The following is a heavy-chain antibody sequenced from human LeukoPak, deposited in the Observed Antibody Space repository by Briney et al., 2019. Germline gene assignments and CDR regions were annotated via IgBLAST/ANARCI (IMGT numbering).Heavy chain of an antibody. CDR3: ARFSVAAAGTGWFDP. J-gene: IGHJ5*02. V-gene: IGHV4-59*01. CDR1: GVSISSYY. D-gene: IGHD6-13*01. Sequence: SETLSLTCTVSGVSISSYYWSWIRQPPGKGLELIGYIYYSGITNYNPSLKSRVTISVDTSKNQLSLKLSSVTAADTAVYYCARFSVAAAGTGWFDPWGQGTLVTVSA. CDR2: IYYSGIT.